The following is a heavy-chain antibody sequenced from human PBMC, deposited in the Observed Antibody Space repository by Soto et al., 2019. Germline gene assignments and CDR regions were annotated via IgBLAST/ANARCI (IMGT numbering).Heavy chain of an antibody. Sequence: SETLSLTCTVSGGFMPHYYWSWIRQPPGKGLEWIGYIYYSGGTNYNPSLKSRVTISEDTWKNQFSLKLSSVTAADTAVYYCARLGHYDSTGYDAFDIWGQGTMVT. J-gene: IGHJ3*02. V-gene: IGHV4-59*08. D-gene: IGHD3-22*01. CDR3: ARLGHYDSTGYDAFDI. CDR2: IYYSGGT. CDR1: GGFMPHYY.